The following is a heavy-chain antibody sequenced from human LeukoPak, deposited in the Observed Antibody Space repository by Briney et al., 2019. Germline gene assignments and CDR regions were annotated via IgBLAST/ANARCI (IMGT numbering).Heavy chain of an antibody. CDR1: GFTFSDYA. J-gene: IGHJ4*02. V-gene: IGHV3-23*01. CDR2: ISVSGGTT. D-gene: IGHD5-12*01. CDR3: AKGTRGYSAYTFDY. Sequence: GGSLRLSCAASGFTFSDYAMSWVRQAPGEGLEWVSVISVSGGTTYYADSVKGRFTISRDSSKNTLYLQMTSLRADDTAVYYCAKGTRGYSAYTFDYWGQGAPVTVSS.